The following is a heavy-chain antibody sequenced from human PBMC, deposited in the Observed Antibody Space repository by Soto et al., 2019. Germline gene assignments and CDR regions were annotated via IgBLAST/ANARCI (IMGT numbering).Heavy chain of an antibody. V-gene: IGHV1-18*01. J-gene: IGHJ4*02. CDR2: ISAHNGNT. CDR3: ARGRYGEY. D-gene: IGHD3-10*01. Sequence: QVHLVQSGAEVKKPGASVKGSCKASGYTFTSYGITWVRQAPGQGLEWMGWISAHNGNTDYAQKLQGRVIVTRDTSTSTAYMELRSLRSDDTAVYYCARGRYGEYWGQGALVTVSS. CDR1: GYTFTSYG.